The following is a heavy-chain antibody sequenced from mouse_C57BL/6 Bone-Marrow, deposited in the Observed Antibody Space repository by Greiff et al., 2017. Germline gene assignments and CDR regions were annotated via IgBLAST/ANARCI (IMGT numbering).Heavy chain of an antibody. CDR1: GYSFTGYF. CDR2: INPYNGDT. CDR3: ARWTTDFDY. J-gene: IGHJ2*01. D-gene: IGHD2-13*01. V-gene: IGHV1-20*01. Sequence: EVKLQESGPELVKPGDSVKISCKASGYSFTGYFMNWVMQSHGKSLEWIGRINPYNGDTFYNQKFKGKATLTVDKSSSTAHMELRSLTSEDSAVYYCARWTTDFDYWGQGTTLTVSS.